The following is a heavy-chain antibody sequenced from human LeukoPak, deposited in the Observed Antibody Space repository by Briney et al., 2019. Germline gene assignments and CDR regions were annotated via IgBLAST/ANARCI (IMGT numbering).Heavy chain of an antibody. CDR3: ARDRLVDTAMVAGDV. V-gene: IGHV3-21*01. CDR2: ISSSSSYI. Sequence: GGSLRLSCAASGFTFSSYSMTWVRQAPGKGLEWVSSISSSSSYIYYADSVKGRFTISRDNAKNSLYLQMNSLRAEDTAVYYCARDRLVDTAMVAGDVWGQGTTVTVSS. CDR1: GFTFSSYS. D-gene: IGHD5-18*01. J-gene: IGHJ6*02.